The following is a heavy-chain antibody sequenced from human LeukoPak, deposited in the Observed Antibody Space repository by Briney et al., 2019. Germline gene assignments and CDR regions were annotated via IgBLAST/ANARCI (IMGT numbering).Heavy chain of an antibody. CDR3: ARALKSYDSGDGALNWFDP. D-gene: IGHD4-17*01. J-gene: IGHJ5*02. V-gene: IGHV1-18*01. CDR1: GYTFTSYG. Sequence: GASVKVSCKASGYTFTSYGISWVRQAPGQGLEWMGWISTYNGNTHYARKVQGRVTMTTDTSTSTAYMDLRSLAFDDTAVYYCARALKSYDSGDGALNWFDPWGQGTLVTVSS. CDR2: ISTYNGNT.